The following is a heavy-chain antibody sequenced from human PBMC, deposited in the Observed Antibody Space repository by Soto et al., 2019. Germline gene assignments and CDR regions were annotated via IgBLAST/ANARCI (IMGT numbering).Heavy chain of an antibody. J-gene: IGHJ4*02. CDR3: AREEATLFGVVDHLDY. CDR2: ISSSSSTI. D-gene: IGHD3-3*01. V-gene: IGHV3-48*02. Sequence: RRLSCAASGFTFSSYSMNWVRQAPGKGLEWVSYISSSSSTIYYADSVKGRFTISRDNAKNSLYLQMNSLRDEDTAVYYCAREEATLFGVVDHLDYWGQGTLVTVSS. CDR1: GFTFSSYS.